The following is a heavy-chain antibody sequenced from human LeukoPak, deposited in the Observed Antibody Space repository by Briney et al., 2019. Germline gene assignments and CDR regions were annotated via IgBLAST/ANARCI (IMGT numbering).Heavy chain of an antibody. D-gene: IGHD3-10*01. CDR2: INHSGST. CDR1: GGSFSGYY. CDR3: ARHGLLWFGELLYGWFDP. Sequence: PSETLSLTCAVYGGSFSGYYWSWIRQPPGKGLEWVGEINHSGSTNYNPSLKSRVTISVDTSKNQFSLKLSSVTAADTAVYYCARHGLLWFGELLYGWFDPWGQGTLVTVSS. J-gene: IGHJ5*02. V-gene: IGHV4-34*01.